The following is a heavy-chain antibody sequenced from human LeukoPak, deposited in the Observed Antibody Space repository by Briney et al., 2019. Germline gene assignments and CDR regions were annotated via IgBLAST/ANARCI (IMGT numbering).Heavy chain of an antibody. Sequence: SETLSLTCTVSGGSINSYYWSWIRQPPGKGLEWIGYIYYSGSTNYNPSLKSRVTISVDTSKNQFSLRLSSVTAADTAVYYCARDIAAALYNWFDPWGQGTLVTVSS. CDR2: IYYSGST. J-gene: IGHJ5*02. D-gene: IGHD6-13*01. CDR1: GGSINSYY. V-gene: IGHV4-59*13. CDR3: ARDIAAALYNWFDP.